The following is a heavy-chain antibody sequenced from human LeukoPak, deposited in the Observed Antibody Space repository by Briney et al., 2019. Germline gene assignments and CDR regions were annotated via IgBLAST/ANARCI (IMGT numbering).Heavy chain of an antibody. D-gene: IGHD5-12*01. V-gene: IGHV4-39*01. Sequence: SETLSLTCTVSGGSISSSNHYWGWIRQPPGKGLEWIGSIYYSGSIYYNPSLKSRVTISVDTSKNQFSLKLSSVTAPDTAVYYCAVAYGMDVWGQGTTVTVSS. CDR1: GGSISSSNHY. J-gene: IGHJ6*02. CDR3: AVAYGMDV. CDR2: IYYSGSI.